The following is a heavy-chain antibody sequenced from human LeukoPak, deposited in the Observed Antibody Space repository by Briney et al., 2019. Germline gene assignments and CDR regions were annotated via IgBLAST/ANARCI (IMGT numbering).Heavy chain of an antibody. D-gene: IGHD3-10*01. CDR2: ISYDGSNK. Sequence: GGSLRLSCAASGFTFSSYAMHWVRQAPGKGLEWVAVISYDGSNKYYADSVKGRFTISRDNSKNTLYLQMNSLRAEDTAVYYCARDRWFGEFMDVWGQGSTVTVSS. CDR1: GFTFSSYA. CDR3: ARDRWFGEFMDV. J-gene: IGHJ6*02. V-gene: IGHV3-30*14.